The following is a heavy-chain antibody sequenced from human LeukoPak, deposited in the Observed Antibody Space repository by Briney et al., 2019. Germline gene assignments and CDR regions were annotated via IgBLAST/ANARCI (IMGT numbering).Heavy chain of an antibody. Sequence: PGGSLRLSCAASGFTFTSYWMSWVRQAPGKGLEWVANIKQDGSEKYYVDSVKGRFTISRDNAKNSLYLQINSLRAEDTAVYYCARTSITFGGVIVPFDYWGQGTLVTVSS. D-gene: IGHD3-16*02. CDR3: ARTSITFGGVIVPFDY. V-gene: IGHV3-7*01. CDR1: GFTFTSYW. J-gene: IGHJ4*02. CDR2: IKQDGSEK.